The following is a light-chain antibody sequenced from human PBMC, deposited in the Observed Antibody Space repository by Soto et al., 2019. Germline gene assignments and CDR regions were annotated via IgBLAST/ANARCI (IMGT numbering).Light chain of an antibody. CDR3: QQYNNWPTAWT. CDR1: QSVRSN. V-gene: IGKV3-15*01. J-gene: IGKJ1*01. Sequence: EIVMTQSPATLSVSPGERATLSCRASQSVRSNLAWYQQKPGQSPRLIIYGASTRATGIPARFSGSGSGTQFTLTISSLQSEDFAVYYCQQYNNWPTAWTFGQGTKVDIK. CDR2: GAS.